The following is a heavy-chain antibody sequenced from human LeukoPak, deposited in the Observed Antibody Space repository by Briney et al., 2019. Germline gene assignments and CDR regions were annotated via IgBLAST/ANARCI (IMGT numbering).Heavy chain of an antibody. CDR1: GFTFSDHD. CDR3: ARDLYDRATDY. Sequence: GGSLRLSCAASGFTFSDHDMNWVRQAPGKGLEWVSYIKTTGTPIYYADSVKGRFTISRDNAKNSLYLQMNSLRDDDPAVYFCARDLYDRATDYWGQGTLVTVSS. CDR2: IKTTGTPI. V-gene: IGHV3-48*02. D-gene: IGHD2-8*01. J-gene: IGHJ4*02.